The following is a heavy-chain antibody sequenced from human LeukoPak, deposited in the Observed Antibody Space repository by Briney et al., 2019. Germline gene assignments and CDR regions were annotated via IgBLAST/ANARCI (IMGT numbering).Heavy chain of an antibody. D-gene: IGHD1/OR15-1a*01. CDR2: INFRGGTT. CDR3: SKGEQGVDY. V-gene: IGHV3-23*01. Sequence: GGSLRLSCEASGFTFSNFAMSWVRQAPGKGLEWVSSINFRGGTTDYAESVKGRFTISRDNSKSTLYLQMNSLRADDTAVFYCSKGEQGVDYWGRGTLVTVSS. CDR1: GFTFSNFA. J-gene: IGHJ4*02.